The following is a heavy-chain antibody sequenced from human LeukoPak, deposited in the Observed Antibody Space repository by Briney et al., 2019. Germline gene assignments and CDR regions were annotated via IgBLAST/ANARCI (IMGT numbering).Heavy chain of an antibody. V-gene: IGHV3-11*03. CDR3: ARFYGLGTWNDAFDI. CDR1: AFTFSDYY. CDR2: ISSGSHYT. Sequence: PGGSLRLSFAASAFTFSDYYMSWIRQAPGKGLEWVSYISSGSHYTNYADSVKGRFTISRDDARNSLFLQINSLRAEDMAVYYCARFYGLGTWNDAFDIWGQGTMVTVSS. J-gene: IGHJ3*02. D-gene: IGHD3-10*01.